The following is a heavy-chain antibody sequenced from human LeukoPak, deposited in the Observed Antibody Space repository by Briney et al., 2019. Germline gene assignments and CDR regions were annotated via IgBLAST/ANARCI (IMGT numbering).Heavy chain of an antibody. CDR1: GFTFSDHY. D-gene: IGHD4-17*01. CDR2: ITSSGTTS. CDR3: ARDPDYGDPD. Sequence: GGSLRLSCTASGFTFSDHYMSGFRLSPGKGLEWLSYITSSGTTSDYADSVKGRFTISRDNAKNSMYLQMNSLRPEDTAVYYCARDPDYGDPDWGQGTLVTVSS. V-gene: IGHV3-11*01. J-gene: IGHJ4*02.